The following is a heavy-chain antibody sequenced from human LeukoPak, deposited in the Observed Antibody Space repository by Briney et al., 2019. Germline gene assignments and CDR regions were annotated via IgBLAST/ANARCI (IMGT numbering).Heavy chain of an antibody. D-gene: IGHD3-22*01. CDR1: GFTFDDYG. CDR3: AREKYDSSGYYTDNYYFDY. CDR2: INWNGGSI. Sequence: PGGSLRLSCAASGFTFDDYGMTWVRQAPGKGLEWVSDINWNGGSIGYADSVKGRFTVSRDNAKNSPYLQMNSLRAEDTALYYCAREKYDSSGYYTDNYYFDYWGQGTLVTVSS. V-gene: IGHV3-20*04. J-gene: IGHJ4*02.